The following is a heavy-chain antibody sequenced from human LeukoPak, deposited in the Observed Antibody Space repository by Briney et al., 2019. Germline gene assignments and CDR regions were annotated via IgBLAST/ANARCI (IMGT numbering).Heavy chain of an antibody. J-gene: IGHJ6*03. D-gene: IGHD6-13*01. V-gene: IGHV4-39*01. CDR2: IYYSGST. CDR1: GGSISSSSYY. CDR3: ARADSSSWSYYYYYMDV. Sequence: SETLSLTCTASGGSISSSSYYWGWIRQPPGKGLEWIGSIYYSGSTYYNPSLKSRVTISVDTSKNQFSLKLSSVTAADTAVYYCARADSSSWSYYYYYMDVWGKGTTVTVSS.